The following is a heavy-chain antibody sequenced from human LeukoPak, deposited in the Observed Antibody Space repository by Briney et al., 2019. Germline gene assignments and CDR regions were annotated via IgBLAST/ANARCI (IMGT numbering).Heavy chain of an antibody. D-gene: IGHD4-23*01. CDR3: AKDQGQAVVPRRFDY. Sequence: GGSLRLSCAASGFSFSTHAMSWVRQAPGKGLEWVSTIYYSGGNTYSADSVKGRFTISRDNAKNMLYLQMNSLRADDTAIYYCAKDQGQAVVPRRFDYWGQGTLVTVSS. J-gene: IGHJ4*02. CDR2: IYYSGGNT. V-gene: IGHV3-23*01. CDR1: GFSFSTHA.